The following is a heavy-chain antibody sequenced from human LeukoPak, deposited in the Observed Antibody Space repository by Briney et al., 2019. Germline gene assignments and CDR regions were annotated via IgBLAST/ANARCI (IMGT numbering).Heavy chain of an antibody. Sequence: GGSLRLSCAASGFTFSSYAMHWVRQAPGKGLEWVAVISYDGSNKYYADSVKGRFTISRDNSKNTLYLQMNSLRAEDTAVYYCAKDQAAYCGGDCYSGFDYWGQGTLVTVSS. CDR2: ISYDGSNK. CDR3: AKDQAAYCGGDCYSGFDY. V-gene: IGHV3-30-3*01. CDR1: GFTFSSYA. J-gene: IGHJ4*02. D-gene: IGHD2-21*02.